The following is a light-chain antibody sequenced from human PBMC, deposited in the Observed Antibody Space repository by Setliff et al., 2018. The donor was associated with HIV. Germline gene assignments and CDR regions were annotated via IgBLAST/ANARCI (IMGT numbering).Light chain of an antibody. CDR1: SSDVGSYSL. J-gene: IGLJ1*01. CDR3: CSYAGSSTPYG. Sequence: QSALTQPASVSGSPGQSITISCTGTSSDVGSYSLVSWYQQHPGKAPKLIIYEVTKRPSGVSNRFSGSKSGNTASLTISGLQAEDEADYYCCSYAGSSTPYGFGTGTKV. CDR2: EVT. V-gene: IGLV2-23*02.